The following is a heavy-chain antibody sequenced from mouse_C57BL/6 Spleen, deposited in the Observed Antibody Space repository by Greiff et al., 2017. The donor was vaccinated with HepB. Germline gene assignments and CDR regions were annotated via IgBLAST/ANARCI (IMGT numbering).Heavy chain of an antibody. Sequence: VQLKQSGAELVRPGASVTLSCKASGYTFTDYEMHWVKQTPVHGLEWIGAIDPETGGTAYNQKFKGKAILTADKSSSTAYMELRSLTSEDSAVYYCTRRGYDLGYYFDYWGQGTTLTVSS. V-gene: IGHV1-15*01. CDR2: IDPETGGT. CDR1: GYTFTDYE. CDR3: TRRGYDLGYYFDY. D-gene: IGHD2-2*01. J-gene: IGHJ2*01.